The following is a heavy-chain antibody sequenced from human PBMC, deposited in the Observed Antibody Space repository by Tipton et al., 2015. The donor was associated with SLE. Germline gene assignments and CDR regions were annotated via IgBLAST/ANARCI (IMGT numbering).Heavy chain of an antibody. CDR1: GYSISISSGYY. V-gene: IGHV4-38-2*01. J-gene: IGHJ2*01. Sequence: TLSLTCAVSGYSISISSGYYWGWIRQPPGKGLEWIGSVYHSGSTYYNPSLKSRVTISVDTSKNQFSLKLSSVTAADTAVYYCARGYMIGDAYSSSWWGHYWYFDLWGRGTLVTVSS. CDR3: ARGYMIGDAYSSSWWGHYWYFDL. D-gene: IGHD6-13*01. CDR2: VYHSGST.